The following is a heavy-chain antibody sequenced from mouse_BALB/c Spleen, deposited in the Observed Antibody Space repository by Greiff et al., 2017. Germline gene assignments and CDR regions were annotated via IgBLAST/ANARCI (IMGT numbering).Heavy chain of an antibody. Sequence: EVQGVESGPELVKPGASVKMSCKASGYTFTSYVMHWVKQKPGQGLEWIGYINPYNDGTKYNEKFKGKATLTSDKSSSTAYMELSSLTSEDSAVYYCAREDYRYGFAYWGQGTLVTVSA. V-gene: IGHV1-14*01. CDR2: INPYNDGT. CDR3: AREDYRYGFAY. CDR1: GYTFTSYV. J-gene: IGHJ3*01. D-gene: IGHD2-14*01.